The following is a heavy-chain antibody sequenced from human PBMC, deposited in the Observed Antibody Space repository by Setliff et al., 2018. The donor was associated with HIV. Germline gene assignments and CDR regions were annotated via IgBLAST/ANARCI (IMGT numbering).Heavy chain of an antibody. J-gene: IGHJ3*02. V-gene: IGHV1-8*02. Sequence: ASVKVSCKASGYTFTNYDINWVRQAPGQGLEWMGWMNPNSGNTGYAQKFQGRVTMTRNTSISTAYMELSSLRSEDTAVYYCAMGRKKVTTDDAFDIWGQGTMVTVSS. CDR1: GYTFTNYD. D-gene: IGHD4-17*01. CDR3: AMGRKKVTTDDAFDI. CDR2: MNPNSGNT.